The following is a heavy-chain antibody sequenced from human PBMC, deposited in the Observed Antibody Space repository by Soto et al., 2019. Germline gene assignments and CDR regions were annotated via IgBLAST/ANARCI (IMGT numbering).Heavy chain of an antibody. CDR3: AKDRPESHYYYYMDV. J-gene: IGHJ6*03. CDR2: ISYDGSNK. Sequence: QVQLVESGGGVVQPGRSLRLSCAASGFTFSSYGMHWVRQAPGKGLEWVAVISYDGSNKYYADSVKGRFTISRDNSKNTLYLQMNSLRAEDTAVYYCAKDRPESHYYYYMDVWGKGTTVTVSS. CDR1: GFTFSSYG. V-gene: IGHV3-30*18.